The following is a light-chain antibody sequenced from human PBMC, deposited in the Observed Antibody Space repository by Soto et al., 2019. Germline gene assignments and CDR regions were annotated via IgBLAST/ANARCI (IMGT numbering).Light chain of an antibody. Sequence: EIVLTQSPGTLSLSPGARAPLSCRASQSVSSYLAWYQQKPGQAPRLLIYDASNRATGIPARFSGSGSGTEFTLTINSLQSEDFAVYYCQPCNNWPLTFGGGTKVDNK. CDR3: QPCNNWPLT. J-gene: IGKJ4*01. CDR1: QSVSSY. CDR2: DAS. V-gene: IGKV3-11*01.